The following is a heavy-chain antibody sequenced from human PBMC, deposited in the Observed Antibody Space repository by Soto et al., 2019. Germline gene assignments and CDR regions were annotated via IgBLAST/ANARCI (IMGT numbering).Heavy chain of an antibody. J-gene: IGHJ5*02. Sequence: GGSLRLSCAASGFTFSNAWMSWVRQAPGKGLEWVGRIKSKTDGGTTDYAAPVKGRFTISRDDSKNTLYLQMNSLKTEDTAVYYCTTDPEIMITFGDLPPDNWFDPWGQGTLVTVSS. CDR2: IKSKTDGGTT. V-gene: IGHV3-15*01. D-gene: IGHD3-16*01. CDR1: GFTFSNAW. CDR3: TTDPEIMITFGDLPPDNWFDP.